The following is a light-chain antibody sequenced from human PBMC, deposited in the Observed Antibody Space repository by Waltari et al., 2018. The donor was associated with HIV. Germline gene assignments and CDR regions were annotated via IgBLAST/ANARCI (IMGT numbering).Light chain of an antibody. CDR1: RSDIGSNY. CDR3: AAWDDSLL. J-gene: IGLJ2*01. V-gene: IGLV1-47*01. CDR2: RNN. Sequence: QSVLTQPPSASGTPGQRVTISCSGARSDIGSNYVYWYQHLPGTAPKLLIYRNNQRPSGVPDRFSGSKSGTSASLAISGLRSEDEADYYCAAWDDSLLFGGGTKLTVL.